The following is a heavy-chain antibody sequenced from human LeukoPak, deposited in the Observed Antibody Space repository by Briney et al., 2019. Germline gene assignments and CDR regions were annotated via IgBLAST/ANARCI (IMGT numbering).Heavy chain of an antibody. V-gene: IGHV1-2*02. CDR1: GYTFTDYY. CDR2: INPNSGGT. D-gene: IGHD5-24*01. Sequence: ASVKVSCKASGYTFTDYYLHWVRQAPGQGLEWMGWINPNSGGTNYAQTFQGRVTMTRDTSITTAYLELSRLRSDDTAVYYCARIGYNHYFDYWGQGPLVTVS. CDR3: ARIGYNHYFDY. J-gene: IGHJ4*02.